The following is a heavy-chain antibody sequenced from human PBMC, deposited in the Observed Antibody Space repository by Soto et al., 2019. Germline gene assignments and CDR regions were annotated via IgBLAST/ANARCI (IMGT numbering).Heavy chain of an antibody. Sequence: QVQLVQSGAEVKKPGSSVKVSCKASGGTFSSYAISWVRQAPGQGLEWMGGIIPIFGTANYAQKFQGRVTITADESTSTAYMELSSLRSEDTAVYYCASGGIPCGGPFYDLYKDYWGQGTLVTVSS. D-gene: IGHD3-3*01. J-gene: IGHJ4*02. CDR2: IIPIFGTA. CDR1: GGTFSSYA. CDR3: ASGGIPCGGPFYDLYKDY. V-gene: IGHV1-69*01.